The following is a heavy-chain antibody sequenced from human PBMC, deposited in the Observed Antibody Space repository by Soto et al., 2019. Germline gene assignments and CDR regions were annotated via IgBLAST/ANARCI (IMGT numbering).Heavy chain of an antibody. V-gene: IGHV1-58*01. J-gene: IGHJ4*02. D-gene: IGHD5-12*01. CDR3: SAEVVARGLV. CDR2: IVVGSGNT. Sequence: QMQLMQSGPEVKKPGTSVKVSCRTSGFIFTSSAVQWVRQARGQRLEWIGRIVVGSGNTAYAQKFQRRVTFTRDMSKGSVYLEMRRLRSEETAIYYCSAEVVARGLVWGQGTPVTVSS. CDR1: GFIFTSSA.